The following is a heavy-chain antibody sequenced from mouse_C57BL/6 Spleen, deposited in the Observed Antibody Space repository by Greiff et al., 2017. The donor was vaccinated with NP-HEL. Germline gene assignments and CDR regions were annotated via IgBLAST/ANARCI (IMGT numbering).Heavy chain of an antibody. J-gene: IGHJ4*01. V-gene: IGHV1-81*01. Sequence: VKLQESAAELARPGASVKLSCKASGYTFTSYGISWVKQRTGQGLEWIGEIYPRSGNTYYNEKFKGKATLTADKSSSTAYMELRSLTSEDSAVYFCAREAYYYGSRTYAMDYWGQGTSVTVSS. CDR3: AREAYYYGSRTYAMDY. CDR1: GYTFTSYG. CDR2: IYPRSGNT. D-gene: IGHD1-1*01.